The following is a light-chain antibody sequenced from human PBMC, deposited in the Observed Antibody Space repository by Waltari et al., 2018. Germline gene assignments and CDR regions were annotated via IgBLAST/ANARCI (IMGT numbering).Light chain of an antibody. CDR2: HAS. J-gene: IGKJ4*01. V-gene: IGKV3-20*01. CDR3: QLYATSPALI. Sequence: DIVLTQSPGTLSLSPGESVTLSCRASQSISSSYVAWYQQKSGQAPRLIMYHASTRATGIPDRFSGRGSVRDFTLTISRLEPEDFAVYYCQLYATSPALIFGGGTKVEIK. CDR1: QSISSSY.